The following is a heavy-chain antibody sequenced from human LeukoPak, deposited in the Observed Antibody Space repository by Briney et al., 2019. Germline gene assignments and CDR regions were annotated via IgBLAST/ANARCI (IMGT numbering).Heavy chain of an antibody. CDR2: IYYSGRT. Sequence: PSETLSLTCTVSGGSFSSGSYYWSWIRQPPGKGLEWIGYIYYSGRTNYNPSLKSRVSISVDTSKNQFSLKLSSVTAADTAVYYCARDFRGSVDAFDIWGQGTMVAVSS. CDR1: GGSFSSGSYY. J-gene: IGHJ3*02. CDR3: ARDFRGSVDAFDI. V-gene: IGHV4-61*01.